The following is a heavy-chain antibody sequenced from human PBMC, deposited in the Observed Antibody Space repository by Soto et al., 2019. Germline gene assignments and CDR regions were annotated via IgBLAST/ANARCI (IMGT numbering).Heavy chain of an antibody. V-gene: IGHV4-39*01. D-gene: IGHD6-19*01. Sequence: PSETLSLTCTVSGGSISSSSYYWGWIRQPPGKGLEWIGSIYYSGSTYYNPSLKSRVTISVDTSKNQFSLKLSSVPAADTAVYYCASSGGWYPRRGYFDYWGQGALVTVSS. CDR3: ASSGGWYPRRGYFDY. CDR2: IYYSGST. CDR1: GGSISSSSYY. J-gene: IGHJ4*02.